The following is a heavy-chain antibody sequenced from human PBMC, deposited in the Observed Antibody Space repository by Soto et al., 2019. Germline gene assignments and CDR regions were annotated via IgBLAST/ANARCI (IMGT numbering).Heavy chain of an antibody. J-gene: IGHJ6*02. Sequence: GESLKISCKGSGYSFTSYWIGWVRQMPGKGLEWMGIIYPGDSDTRYSPSFQGQVTISADKSISTAYLQWSSLKASDTAMYYCARRERYCSGGSCYSGMDVWGQGTTVTVSS. CDR1: GYSFTSYW. V-gene: IGHV5-51*01. CDR3: ARRERYCSGGSCYSGMDV. CDR2: IYPGDSDT. D-gene: IGHD2-15*01.